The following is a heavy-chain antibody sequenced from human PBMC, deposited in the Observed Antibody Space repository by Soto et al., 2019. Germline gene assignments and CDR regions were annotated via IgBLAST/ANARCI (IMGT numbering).Heavy chain of an antibody. CDR1: GFTFSSYS. Sequence: PGGSLRLSCAASGFTFSSYSMNWVRQAPGKGLEWVSSISSSSSYIYYADSVKGRFTISRDNAKNSLYLQMNSLRAEDTAVYYCARDPPLIAVAGPLDYWGQGTLVTVS. V-gene: IGHV3-21*01. J-gene: IGHJ4*02. D-gene: IGHD6-19*01. CDR2: ISSSSSYI. CDR3: ARDPPLIAVAGPLDY.